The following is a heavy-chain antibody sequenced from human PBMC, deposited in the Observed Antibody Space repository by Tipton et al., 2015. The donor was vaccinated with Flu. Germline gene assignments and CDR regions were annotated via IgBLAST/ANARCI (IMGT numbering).Heavy chain of an antibody. D-gene: IGHD3-22*01. J-gene: IGHJ4*02. CDR1: GFSFSTYS. CDR3: ASEFHRAYYADSAGHYYSDH. V-gene: IGHV3-21*01. Sequence: SLRLSCAASGFSFSTYSMSWVRQAPGKGLEWVSSISSGSTYIYYADSVKGRFTISRDNAKTSLYLHMNSLRAEDTAVYYCASEFHRAYYADSAGHYYSDHWGQGALVTVSS. CDR2: ISSGSTYI.